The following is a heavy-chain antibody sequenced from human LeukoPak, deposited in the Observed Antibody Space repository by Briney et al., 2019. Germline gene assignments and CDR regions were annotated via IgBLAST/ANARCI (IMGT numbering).Heavy chain of an antibody. CDR2: IYHSGST. CDR3: ARYSSSWYDLIDY. J-gene: IGHJ4*02. CDR1: GYSISSGYY. Sequence: SETLSLTCTVSGYSISSGYYWGWIRPPPGKGLEWIGSIYHSGSTYYNPSLKSRVTISVDTSKNQFSLKLSSVTAADTAVYYCARYSSSWYDLIDYWGQGTLVTVSS. D-gene: IGHD6-13*01. V-gene: IGHV4-38-2*02.